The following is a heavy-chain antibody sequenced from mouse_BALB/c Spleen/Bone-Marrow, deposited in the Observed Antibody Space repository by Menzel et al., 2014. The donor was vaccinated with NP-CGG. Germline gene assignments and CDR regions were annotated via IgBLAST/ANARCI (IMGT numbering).Heavy chain of an antibody. J-gene: IGHJ1*01. CDR2: INPSNGRA. CDR3: ARYYNYYFDV. CDR1: GYTFTNYW. Sequence: QVQLKHSGAEVVKPGASVRLSCKTSGYTFTNYWMHWVKQRPGQGLEWIGDINPSNGRATYSEKFKSKATLTVDTSSSTAYMQLSSLTSEDSAVYYCARYYNYYFDVWGAGTTVTVS. V-gene: IGHV1S81*02. D-gene: IGHD1-1*01.